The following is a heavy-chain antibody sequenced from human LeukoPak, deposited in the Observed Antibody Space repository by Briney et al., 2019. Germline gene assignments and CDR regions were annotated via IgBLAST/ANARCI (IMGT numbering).Heavy chain of an antibody. J-gene: IGHJ4*02. V-gene: IGHV3-33*01. CDR1: GFTFSSYG. Sequence: PGGSLRLSCAASGFTFSSYGMHWVRQAPGKGLAWVAVTWYDGSNKYYADSVKGRFTISRDNSKNTLYLQMNSLRAEDTAVYYCARDERKGSSWYFDYWGQGTLVTVSS. CDR2: TWYDGSNK. D-gene: IGHD6-13*01. CDR3: ARDERKGSSWYFDY.